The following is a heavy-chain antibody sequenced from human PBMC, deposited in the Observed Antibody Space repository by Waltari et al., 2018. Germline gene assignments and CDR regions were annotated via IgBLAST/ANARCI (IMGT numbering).Heavy chain of an antibody. CDR1: GYTFTSYY. CDR3: ASAGQQQLVPDGMDV. V-gene: IGHV1-46*03. CDR2: INPSGGST. J-gene: IGHJ6*02. Sequence: QVQLVQSGAEVKKPGASVKVSCKASGYTFTSYYMHWVRQAPGQGLEWMGIINPSGGSTSYAQKVQGRVTMTRDTSTSTVYMELSSLRSEDTAVYYCASAGQQQLVPDGMDVWGQGTTVTVSS. D-gene: IGHD6-13*01.